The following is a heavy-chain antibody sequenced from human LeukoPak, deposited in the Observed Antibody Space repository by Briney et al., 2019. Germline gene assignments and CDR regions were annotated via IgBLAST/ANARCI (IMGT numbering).Heavy chain of an antibody. CDR2: ISSSSSYI. CDR3: ARDRRWSDAFDI. J-gene: IGHJ3*02. Sequence: GGSLRLSCAASGFTFSSYSMNWVRQAPGKGLEWVSSISSSSSYIYYADSVKGRFTITRDNAKNSLYLQMNSLRAEDTAVYYCARDRRWSDAFDIWGQGTMSPSLQ. CDR1: GFTFSSYS. D-gene: IGHD2-15*01. V-gene: IGHV3-21*01.